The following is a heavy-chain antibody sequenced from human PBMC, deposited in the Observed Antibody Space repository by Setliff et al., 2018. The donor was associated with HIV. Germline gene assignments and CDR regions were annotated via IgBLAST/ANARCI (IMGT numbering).Heavy chain of an antibody. V-gene: IGHV4-39*01. J-gene: IGHJ5*02. CDR3: ARGLQAWGSAGPNWFDP. D-gene: IGHD7-27*01. CDR2: IYNSGST. Sequence: PSETLSLTCSVSGDSISSSTYSWGWIRQPPRKGLEWIGNIYNSGSTYYNPSLKSRATISVDTSKNQFSLKLSSVTAADTAVYYCARGLQAWGSAGPNWFDPWGQGTLVTVSS. CDR1: GDSISSSTYS.